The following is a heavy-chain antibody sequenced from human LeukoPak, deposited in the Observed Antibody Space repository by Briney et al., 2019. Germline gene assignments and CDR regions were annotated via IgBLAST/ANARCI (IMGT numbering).Heavy chain of an antibody. V-gene: IGHV3-33*08. CDR3: GRAMEVYQLLPDY. CDR1: GFTFSSYV. J-gene: IGHJ4*02. CDR2: IWYDGSDK. Sequence: GGSLRLSCAASGFTFSSYVMHWVRQAPGKGLEWVAVIWYDGSDKYYADSVKGRFTISRDNSNNTLHLQINSLRAEDTAVYYCGRAMEVYQLLPDYWGQGTLVTVSS. D-gene: IGHD2-2*01.